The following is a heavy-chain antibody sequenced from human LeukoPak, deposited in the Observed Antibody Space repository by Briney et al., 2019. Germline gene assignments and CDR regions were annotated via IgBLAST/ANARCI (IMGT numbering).Heavy chain of an antibody. Sequence: PSETLSLTCAVSGGSISSGRYYWGWIRQPPGKGLEWIGSIYYSGSTSYNPSLKSRVTISVDTSKNQFPLRLSSVTAADTAVYYCATNTSDTAFGYWGPGTLVTVSS. CDR2: IYYSGST. J-gene: IGHJ4*02. V-gene: IGHV4-39*01. CDR3: ATNTSDTAFGY. D-gene: IGHD6-19*01. CDR1: GGSISSGRYY.